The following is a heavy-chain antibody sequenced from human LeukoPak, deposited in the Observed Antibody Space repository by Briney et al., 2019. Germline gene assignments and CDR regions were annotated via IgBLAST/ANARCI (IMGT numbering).Heavy chain of an antibody. CDR1: GGSISSNSYY. CDR2: IYHSGST. Sequence: PSETLSLTCTVSGGSISSNSYYWGWIRQPPGKGLEWIGSIYHSGSTYCNPSLKSRVTISIDTSKNQFSLRLSSVTAADTAVYYCARDTHYSSSSGYYYYYMNVWGKGTTVTVSS. CDR3: ARDTHYSSSSGYYYYYMNV. V-gene: IGHV4-39*07. D-gene: IGHD6-6*01. J-gene: IGHJ6*03.